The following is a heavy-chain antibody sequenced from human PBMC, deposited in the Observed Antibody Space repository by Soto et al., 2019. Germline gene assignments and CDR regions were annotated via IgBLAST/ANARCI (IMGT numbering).Heavy chain of an antibody. CDR1: GGTFSSYR. D-gene: IGHD6-13*01. J-gene: IGHJ4*02. CDR3: VRDSGAKLSSS. Sequence: SVKVSCKASGGTFSSYRINWLRQSPGQGLEWVGGIVPIYRTADYAQKFQGRVTITADESARTSYMELRSLKSQDTAVYYCVRDSGAKLSSSWGQGTLVTVSS. V-gene: IGHV1-69*13. CDR2: IVPIYRTA.